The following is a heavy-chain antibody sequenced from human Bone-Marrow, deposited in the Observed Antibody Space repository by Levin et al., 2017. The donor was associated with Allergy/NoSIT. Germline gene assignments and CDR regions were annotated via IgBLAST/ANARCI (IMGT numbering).Heavy chain of an antibody. D-gene: IGHD2-21*01. J-gene: IGHJ4*02. CDR2: IKEDGSEK. CDR1: GFTFSKYW. CDR3: VREYCGGDGCSEKPDDY. Sequence: PGGSLRLSCEASGFTFSKYWMSWVRQAPGKGLEWVANIKEDGSEKYYVDSVKGRFTISRDNAKSSLSLQMSSLRAEDTAIYHCVREYCGGDGCSEKPDDYWGQGTLVTVSS. V-gene: IGHV3-7*01.